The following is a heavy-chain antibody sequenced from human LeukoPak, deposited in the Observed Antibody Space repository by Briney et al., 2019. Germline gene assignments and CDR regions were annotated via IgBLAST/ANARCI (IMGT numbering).Heavy chain of an antibody. Sequence: AASVKVSCKTAGYTFSSHGISWVRQAPGRGLEGMGWISANSGDKKCAQKFQGRVTMTTETSTNTAYMELRSLRFDDTAIYYCARDKRYAFDNWGQGTLVSVSS. CDR3: ARDKRYAFDN. V-gene: IGHV1-18*01. D-gene: IGHD3-9*01. CDR2: ISANSGDK. CDR1: GYTFSSHG. J-gene: IGHJ4*02.